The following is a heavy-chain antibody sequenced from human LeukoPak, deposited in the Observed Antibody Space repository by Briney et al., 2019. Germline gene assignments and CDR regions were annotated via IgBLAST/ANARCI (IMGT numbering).Heavy chain of an antibody. J-gene: IGHJ4*02. D-gene: IGHD2-2*01. CDR2: IIPIFGTA. V-gene: IGHV1-69*01. CDR3: ARGDQGYCSSTSCYFDY. Sequence: ASVKVSCTASGGTSSSYAISWVRQAPGQGLEWMGGIIPIFGTANYAQKFQGRVTITADESTSTAYMELSSLRSEDTAVYYCARGDQGYCSSTSCYFDYWGQGTLVTVSS. CDR1: GGTSSSYA.